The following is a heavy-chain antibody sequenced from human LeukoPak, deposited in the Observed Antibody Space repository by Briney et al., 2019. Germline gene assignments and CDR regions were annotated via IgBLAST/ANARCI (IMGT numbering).Heavy chain of an antibody. CDR2: INSDGSST. V-gene: IGHV3-74*01. Sequence: GSLRLSCAASGFTFSSYWMHWVRRAPGKGLVWVSRINSDGSSTSYADSVKGRFTISRDNAKNTLYLQMNSLRAEDTAVYYCARTTPGNYYYYGMDVWGQGTTVTVSS. D-gene: IGHD2-15*01. J-gene: IGHJ6*02. CDR3: ARTTPGNYYYYGMDV. CDR1: GFTFSSYW.